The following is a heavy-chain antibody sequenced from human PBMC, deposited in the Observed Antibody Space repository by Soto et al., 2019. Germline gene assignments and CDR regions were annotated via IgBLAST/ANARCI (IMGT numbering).Heavy chain of an antibody. CDR1: GGSLRGYY. Sequence: SETLSLTCAVYGGSLRGYYWSWIRQSPGKGLEWIGEINHRGSSDYNPSLKSRVTISIDASKNHVSLELTSVTAADTAVYYCARADNRNSLYGVDVWGKVTAVTV. D-gene: IGHD1-7*01. CDR3: ARADNRNSLYGVDV. V-gene: IGHV4-34*01. J-gene: IGHJ6*04. CDR2: INHRGSS.